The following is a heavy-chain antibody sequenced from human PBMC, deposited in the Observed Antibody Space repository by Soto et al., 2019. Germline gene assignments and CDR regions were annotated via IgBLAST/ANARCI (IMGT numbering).Heavy chain of an antibody. CDR2: IYYSGST. Sequence: SETLSLTCTVSGGSVSSGSYYWSWIRQPPGKGLEWIGYIYYSGSTNYNPSLKSRVTISVDTSKNQFSLKLSSVTAADTAVYYCARDGWQQLSYNWFDPWGQGTLVTVSS. CDR1: GGSVSSGSYY. J-gene: IGHJ5*02. D-gene: IGHD6-13*01. V-gene: IGHV4-61*01. CDR3: ARDGWQQLSYNWFDP.